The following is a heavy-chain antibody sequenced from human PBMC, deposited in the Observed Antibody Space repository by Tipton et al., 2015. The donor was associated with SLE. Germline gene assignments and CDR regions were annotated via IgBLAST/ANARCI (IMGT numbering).Heavy chain of an antibody. D-gene: IGHD4-23*01. J-gene: IGHJ4*02. CDR1: GGSISSGSYY. V-gene: IGHV4-61*02. CDR3: AGDGGNSGGGY. CDR2: IYTSGST. Sequence: TLSLTCTVSGGSISSGSYYWSWIRQPAGKGLEWIGRIYTSGSTNYNPSLKSRVTISVDTSKNQFSLKLSSVTAADTAVYYCAGDGGNSGGGYWGQGTLVTVSS.